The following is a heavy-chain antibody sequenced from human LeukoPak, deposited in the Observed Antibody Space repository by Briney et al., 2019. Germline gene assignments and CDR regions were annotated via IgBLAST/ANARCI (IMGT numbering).Heavy chain of an antibody. CDR1: GFTFRTYG. V-gene: IGHV3-30*18. Sequence: GRSLRLSCAASGFTFRTYGMHWVRQAPGKGLEWVAVISYDGSKKFYPDSVKGRFTISRDNSKNTLYLQMNSLRAEDTAVYHCAKDRGDSYALRSHGLDVWGQGTTVTVSS. CDR2: ISYDGSKK. J-gene: IGHJ6*02. CDR3: AKDRGDSYALRSHGLDV. D-gene: IGHD5-18*01.